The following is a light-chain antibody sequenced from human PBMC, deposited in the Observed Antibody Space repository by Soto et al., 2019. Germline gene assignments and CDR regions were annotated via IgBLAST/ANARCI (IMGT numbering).Light chain of an antibody. CDR3: QKYYKWPQWT. V-gene: IGKV3-15*01. CDR2: GPA. Sequence: EIVLTQSPATLSANTGERANLSCRASESVLDYLAWFQQRPGQSPRLLIYGPATRATGIPGRFRGSGSGTEFTLTITSLQSEDFAVYYCQKYYKWPQWTIGQGTKVDI. J-gene: IGKJ1*01. CDR1: ESVLDY.